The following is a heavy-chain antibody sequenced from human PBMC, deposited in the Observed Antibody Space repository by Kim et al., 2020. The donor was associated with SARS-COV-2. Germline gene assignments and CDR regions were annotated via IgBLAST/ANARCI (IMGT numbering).Heavy chain of an antibody. Sequence: SNGGSTYYADSVKGRFTISRDNSKNTLYLQMSSLRAEDTAVYYCVKKGYYWGQGTLVTVSS. J-gene: IGHJ4*02. CDR3: VKKGYY. CDR2: SNGGST. V-gene: IGHV3-64D*09.